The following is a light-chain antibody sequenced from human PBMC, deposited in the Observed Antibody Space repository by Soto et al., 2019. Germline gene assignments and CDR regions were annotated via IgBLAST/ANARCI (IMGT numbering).Light chain of an antibody. J-gene: IGKJ1*01. CDR3: HKFHNYPRT. V-gene: IGKV1-8*01. CDR2: DAS. CDR1: QEIGTY. Sequence: AIRMTQSLSSFSASTGDRVSITCRATQEIGTYLAWYQHIPGKAPKLLIYDASTLQTVVTSRFSGSGSGTDFTLTISYLQSDDFGTYYCHKFHNYPRTFGQGTKVDIK.